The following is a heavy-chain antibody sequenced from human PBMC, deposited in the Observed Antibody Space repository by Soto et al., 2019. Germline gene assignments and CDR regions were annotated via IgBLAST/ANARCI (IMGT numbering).Heavy chain of an antibody. V-gene: IGHV1-2*04. CDR1: GYTFTGYY. Sequence: ASVKVSCKASGYTFTGYYMHWVRQAPGQGLEWMGWINPNSGGTNYAQKFQGWVTMTRDTSISTAYMELSSLTSEDTAVYYCARDPLRRRGSQYKYYAMDVWGPGTTVTVSS. CDR3: ARDPLRRRGSQYKYYAMDV. J-gene: IGHJ6*02. D-gene: IGHD1-1*01. CDR2: INPNSGGT.